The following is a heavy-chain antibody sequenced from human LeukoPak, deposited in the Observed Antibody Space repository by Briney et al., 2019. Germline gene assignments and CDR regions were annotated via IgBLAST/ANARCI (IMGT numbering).Heavy chain of an antibody. D-gene: IGHD3-22*01. CDR3: AKDKTYYYDSSGYYFDY. V-gene: IGHV3-21*04. J-gene: IGHJ4*02. Sequence: GGSLRLSCAASGFTFSSYSMNWVRQAPGKGLEWVSSISSSSSYIYYADSVKGRFTISRDNSKNTLYLQMNSLRAEDTAVYYCAKDKTYYYDSSGYYFDYWGQGTLVTVSS. CDR2: ISSSSSYI. CDR1: GFTFSSYS.